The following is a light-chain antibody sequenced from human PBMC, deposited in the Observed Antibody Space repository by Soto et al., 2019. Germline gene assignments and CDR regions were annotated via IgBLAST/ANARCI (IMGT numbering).Light chain of an antibody. V-gene: IGLV2-18*02. CDR3: SSYTSISTVV. J-gene: IGLJ2*01. Sequence: QSALTQPPSVSGTPGQSVTISCTGTSSDIGRYDRVSWYQQPPGTAPKLMIYEVTYRPSGVPDRFSGSKSGNTASLTISGLQTEDEGNDYCSSYTSISTVVFGGGTKVNVL. CDR1: SSDIGRYDR. CDR2: EVT.